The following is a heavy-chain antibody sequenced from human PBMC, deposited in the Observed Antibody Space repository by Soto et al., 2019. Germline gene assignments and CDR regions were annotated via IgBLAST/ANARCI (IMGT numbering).Heavy chain of an antibody. V-gene: IGHV3-30*03. D-gene: IGHD5-18*01. CDR2: ISYDGGLQ. J-gene: IGHJ4*02. CDR1: GFTFTSYG. Sequence: QAHLVESGGGVVQPGRSLRLSCAASGFTFTSYGMHWVRQAPGTRLEWVAGISYDGGLQHYADSVKGRFTISRENSKNMVLLQMNSLRAEDTAVYYCVSDRGYGHASVPYSWGQGTLVSVSS. CDR3: VSDRGYGHASVPYS.